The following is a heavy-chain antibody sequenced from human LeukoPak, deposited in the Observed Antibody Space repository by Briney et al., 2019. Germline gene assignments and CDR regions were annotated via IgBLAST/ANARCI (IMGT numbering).Heavy chain of an antibody. D-gene: IGHD3-10*01. CDR3: AASFGELLYGFDY. CDR2: INHSGST. V-gene: IGHV4-30-4*01. CDR1: GGSISSGDYY. J-gene: IGHJ4*02. Sequence: PSQTLSLTCTVSGGSISSGDYYWSWIRQPPGKGLEWIGEINHSGSTNYNPSLKSRVTISVDTSKNQFSLKLSSVTAADTAVYYCAASFGELLYGFDYWGQGTLVTVSS.